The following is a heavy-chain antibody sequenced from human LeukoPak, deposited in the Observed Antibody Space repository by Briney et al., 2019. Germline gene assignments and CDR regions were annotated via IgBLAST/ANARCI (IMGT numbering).Heavy chain of an antibody. CDR2: ISSSGSTI. J-gene: IGHJ6*02. CDR3: ARAVKLYYYGMDV. CDR1: GFTFSDYY. Sequence: GGSLRLSCAASGFTFSDYYMSWIRQAPEKGLEWVSYISSSGSTIYYADSVKGRFTISRDNAKNSLYLQMNSLRAEDTAVYYCARAVKLYYYGMDVWGQGTTVTVSS. V-gene: IGHV3-11*01.